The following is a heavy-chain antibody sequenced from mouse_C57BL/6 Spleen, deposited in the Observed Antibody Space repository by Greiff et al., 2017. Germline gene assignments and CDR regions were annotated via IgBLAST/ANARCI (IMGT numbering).Heavy chain of an antibody. CDR3: ARTSRYDYDVAWFAY. CDR1: GYTFTSSG. CDR2: LYIGNGYT. D-gene: IGHD2-4*01. V-gene: IGHV1-58*01. J-gene: IGHJ3*01. Sequence: VKLQPSGAELVRPGSSVKMSCKTSGYTFTSSGINWVKKRPGKGLEWIGYLYIGNGYTEYNEKFKCKATLTSDTSSSTVYMQLSSLTSEDSAIYFCARTSRYDYDVAWFAYWGQGTLVTGSA.